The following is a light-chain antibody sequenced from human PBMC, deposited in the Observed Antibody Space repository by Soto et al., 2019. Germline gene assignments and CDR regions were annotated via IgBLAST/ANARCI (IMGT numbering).Light chain of an antibody. CDR1: QDISHY. CDR3: QQHDTLPYT. V-gene: IGKV1-33*01. Sequence: DIQMTQSPSSLSASVGDRVTITCQASQDISHYLNWYQQKPGRAPQLLIFDVSKLETGVPSRFSGSRSGTDFNFTISSLQPEDTATYYCQQHDTLPYTFGQGTKLEI. J-gene: IGKJ2*01. CDR2: DVS.